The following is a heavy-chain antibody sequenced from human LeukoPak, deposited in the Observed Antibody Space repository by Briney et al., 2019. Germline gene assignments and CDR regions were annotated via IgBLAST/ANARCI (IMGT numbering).Heavy chain of an antibody. CDR1: GGSISSGGYS. J-gene: IGHJ3*02. D-gene: IGHD6-13*01. CDR2: IYHSGST. Sequence: PSQTLSLTCAVSGGSISSGGYSWSWIRQPPGKGLEWIGYIYHSGSTYYNPSLKSRVTISVDRSKNQFSLKLSSVTAADTAVYYCARGNIAADAFDIWGQGTMVTVSS. V-gene: IGHV4-30-2*01. CDR3: ARGNIAADAFDI.